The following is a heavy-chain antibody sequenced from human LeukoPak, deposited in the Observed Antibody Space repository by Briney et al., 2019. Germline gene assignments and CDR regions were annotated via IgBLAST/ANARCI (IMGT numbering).Heavy chain of an antibody. J-gene: IGHJ4*02. CDR3: ARIAGRRPPPYYFDY. V-gene: IGHV1-18*01. Sequence: ASVKVSCKASGYTFKSYGFSWVRQAPGQGLEWMRWISPYDGNTNSAQKLQGRVTMTTDTSTSIVYMELRGLRSDDTAVYYCARIAGRRPPPYYFDYWGQGTLVTVSS. CDR1: GYTFKSYG. D-gene: IGHD6-6*01. CDR2: ISPYDGNT.